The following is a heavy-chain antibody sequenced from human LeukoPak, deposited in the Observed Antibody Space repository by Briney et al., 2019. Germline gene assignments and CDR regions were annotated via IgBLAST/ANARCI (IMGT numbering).Heavy chain of an antibody. CDR1: GGSISSYY. Sequence: SETLSLTCTVSGGSISSYYWSWIRQPPGKGLEWIGYIYYSGSTNYNPSLKSRVTISVDTSKNQFSLKLSSVTAADTAVYYCARRAVAGRGTNWFDSWGQGTLVTVSS. D-gene: IGHD6-19*01. J-gene: IGHJ5*01. CDR2: IYYSGST. CDR3: ARRAVAGRGTNWFDS. V-gene: IGHV4-59*08.